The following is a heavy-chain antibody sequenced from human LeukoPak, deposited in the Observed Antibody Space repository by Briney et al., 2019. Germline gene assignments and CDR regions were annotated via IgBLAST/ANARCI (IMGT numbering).Heavy chain of an antibody. CDR3: ALEGSGSYLDY. CDR2: IKSKTDGGTT. V-gene: IGHV3-15*01. D-gene: IGHD1-26*01. CDR1: GFTFNTAW. J-gene: IGHJ4*02. Sequence: GGSLRLSCAVSGFTFNTAWMSWVRQAPGKGLEYIGRIKSKTDGGTTYYAAPVKGRFTISRDDSKNTLYLQMNGLKIEDTAVYYCALEGSGSYLDYWGQGTLVTVSS.